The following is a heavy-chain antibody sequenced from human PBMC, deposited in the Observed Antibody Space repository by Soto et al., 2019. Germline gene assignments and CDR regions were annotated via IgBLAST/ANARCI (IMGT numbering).Heavy chain of an antibody. CDR3: AKDGRGSGSHYNSFGY. J-gene: IGHJ4*02. Sequence: EVQLMESGGGLIQPGGSLKLSCAASGFTVGNNYMSWVRQAPGKGLEWVSLIYSTGTTKYADSVKGRFTVSRDNAKNTLYLQMNSLRAEDTAMYYCAKDGRGSGSHYNSFGYWGQGTLVTVSS. CDR1: GFTVGNNY. D-gene: IGHD3-10*01. V-gene: IGHV3-53*01. CDR2: IYSTGTT.